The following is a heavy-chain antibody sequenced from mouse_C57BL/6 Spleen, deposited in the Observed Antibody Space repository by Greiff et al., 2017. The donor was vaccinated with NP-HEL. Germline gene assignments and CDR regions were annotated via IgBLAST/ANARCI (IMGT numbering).Heavy chain of an antibody. Sequence: VQLKESGGGLVQPGGSLSLSCAASGFTFTDYYMSWVRQPPGKALEWLGFIRNKANGYTTEYSASVKGRFTISRDNSQSILYLQMNALRAEDSATYYCARSYGTHYYAMDYWGQGTSVTVSS. D-gene: IGHD2-1*01. CDR1: GFTFTDYY. CDR2: IRNKANGYTT. J-gene: IGHJ4*01. V-gene: IGHV7-3*01. CDR3: ARSYGTHYYAMDY.